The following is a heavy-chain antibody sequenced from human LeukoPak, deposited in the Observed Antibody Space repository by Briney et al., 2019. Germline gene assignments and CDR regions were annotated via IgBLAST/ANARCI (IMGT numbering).Heavy chain of an antibody. D-gene: IGHD6-19*01. Sequence: GASVKVSCKASGYTFTSYGISWVRQAPGQGLEWMGWISAYNGSTNYAQKLQGRVTMTTDTSTSTAYMELRSLRSDDTAVYYCARDQSPGIAVAGPNWFDPWGQGTLVTVSS. CDR2: ISAYNGST. V-gene: IGHV1-18*01. CDR3: ARDQSPGIAVAGPNWFDP. CDR1: GYTFTSYG. J-gene: IGHJ5*02.